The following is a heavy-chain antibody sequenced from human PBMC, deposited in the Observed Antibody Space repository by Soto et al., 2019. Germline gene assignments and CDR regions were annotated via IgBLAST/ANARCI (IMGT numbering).Heavy chain of an antibody. CDR2: IYYSGTT. Sequence: PSETLSLTCTVSGGSLSNNYWSWIRQPPGKGLEWIGYIYYSGTTNYNPSLESRVTISADTSKNEFSLKLSSVTAADTAVYFCARHPGYYDILTGYTTYYFDYWGQGILVTVSS. CDR3: ARHPGYYDILTGYTTYYFDY. CDR1: GGSLSNNY. J-gene: IGHJ4*02. V-gene: IGHV4-59*08. D-gene: IGHD3-9*01.